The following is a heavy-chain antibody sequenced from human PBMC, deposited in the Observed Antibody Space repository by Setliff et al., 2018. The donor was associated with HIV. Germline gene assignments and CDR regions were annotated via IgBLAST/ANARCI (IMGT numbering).Heavy chain of an antibody. Sequence: ASVKVSCKTSGYTFTDYYIHWVRQAPGQGLEWMGWINPNRGVTNYAQNFQGGVTVTTDTSISTVYLELNSLRSDDTAVFYCARGDDYGDFYFFDYWG. CDR3: ARGDDYGDFYFFDY. D-gene: IGHD4-17*01. CDR1: GYTFTDYY. CDR2: INPNRGVT. J-gene: IGHJ4*01. V-gene: IGHV1-2*02.